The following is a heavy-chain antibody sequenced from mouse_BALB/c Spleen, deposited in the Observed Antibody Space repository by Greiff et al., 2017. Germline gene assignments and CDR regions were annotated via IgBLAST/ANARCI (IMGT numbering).Heavy chain of an antibody. V-gene: IGHV1S135*01. CDR2: IDPFNGGT. CDR3: ARALSDY. Sequence: EVQLQQSGPELMKPGASVKISCKASGYSFTSYYMHWVKQSHGKSLEWIGYIDPFNGGTSYNQKFKGKATLTVDKSSSTAYMHLSSLTSEDSAVYCCARALSDYWGQGTTLTVSS. CDR1: GYSFTSYY. J-gene: IGHJ2*01.